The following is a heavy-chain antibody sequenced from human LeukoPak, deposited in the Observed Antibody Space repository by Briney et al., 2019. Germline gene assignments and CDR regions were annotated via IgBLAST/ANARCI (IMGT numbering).Heavy chain of an antibody. J-gene: IGHJ6*03. CDR2: IYYSGST. CDR1: SGSFSGYY. V-gene: IGHV4-59*01. D-gene: IGHD2-8*02. CDR3: ARGTVSMYYMDV. Sequence: SETLSLTCAVYSGSFSGYYWTWFRQPPGKGLEWIANIYYSGSTNYNPSLKSRVTISLDTSKNQFSLRLSSVTAADTAVYYCARGTVSMYYMDVWGKGTKVPISS.